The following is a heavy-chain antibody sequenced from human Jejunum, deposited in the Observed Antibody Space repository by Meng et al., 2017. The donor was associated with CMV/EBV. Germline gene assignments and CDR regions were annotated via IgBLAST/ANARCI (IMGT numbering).Heavy chain of an antibody. CDR1: TFTSYW. D-gene: IGHD1-26*01. V-gene: IGHV3-7*01. J-gene: IGHJ6*02. CDR3: ARIVALGQDPDHYGMDV. CDR2: IRQDGGEK. Sequence: TFTSYWMTWVRQAPGKGLEWVANIRQDGGEKYYVDSVKGRFTISRDNAKNSLYLQMNSLRAEDTAVYYCARIVALGQDPDHYGMDVWGQGTTVTVSS.